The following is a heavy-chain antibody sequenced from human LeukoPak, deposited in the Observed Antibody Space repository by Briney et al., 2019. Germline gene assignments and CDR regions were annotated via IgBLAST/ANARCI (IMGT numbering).Heavy chain of an antibody. V-gene: IGHV4-59*01. CDR3: ARGDSSGRREGYFQH. CDR1: GGSISSYY. D-gene: IGHD3-22*01. Sequence: KTSETLSLTCTVSGGSISSYYWSWIRQPPGKGLEWIGNIYYSGSTNYNPSLKSRATISVDTSKNQFSLKLSSVTAADTAVYYCARGDSSGRREGYFQHWGQGTLVTVSS. CDR2: IYYSGST. J-gene: IGHJ1*01.